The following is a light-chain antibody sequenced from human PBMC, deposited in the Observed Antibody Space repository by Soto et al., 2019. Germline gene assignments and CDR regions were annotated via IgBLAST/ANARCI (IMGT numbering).Light chain of an antibody. CDR2: AAS. J-gene: IGKJ4*01. Sequence: DIQMTQSPSSLSASLGDRVTITCRASQGIGVYLAWFRQRPGRVPSLLIYAASTLQSGVPSRFSGSGSGTDFTLTISSLQPEDVATYYCQKYNSPPLTFGGGTKVEIK. V-gene: IGKV1-27*01. CDR3: QKYNSPPLT. CDR1: QGIGVY.